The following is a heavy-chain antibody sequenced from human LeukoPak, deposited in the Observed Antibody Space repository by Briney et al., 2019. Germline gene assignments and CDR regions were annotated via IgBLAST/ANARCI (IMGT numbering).Heavy chain of an antibody. V-gene: IGHV4-39*07. Sequence: SETLSLTCTVSGGSISSSSYYWGWIRQPPGKGLEWIGSIYYSGSTYYNPSLKSRVTISVDTSKNQFSLQLNSVTPEDTPVYYCARGVVTANTIYNWFDPWGQGTLVTVSS. J-gene: IGHJ5*02. CDR3: ARGVVTANTIYNWFDP. D-gene: IGHD2-21*02. CDR2: IYYSGST. CDR1: GGSISSSSYY.